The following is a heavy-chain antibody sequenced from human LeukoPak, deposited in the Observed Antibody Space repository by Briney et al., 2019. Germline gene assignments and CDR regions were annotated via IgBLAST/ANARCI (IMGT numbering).Heavy chain of an antibody. V-gene: IGHV3-30*03. CDR2: ISYDGSNK. J-gene: IGHJ3*02. CDR1: GFTFRSYG. Sequence: GGSLRLSCAVSGFTFRSYGMHWVRQALGKGLEWVAVISYDGSNKYYADSVKGRFTISRDNSKNTLYLQMNSLRAEDTAVYYCARGGSYLSAFDIWGQGTMVTVSS. CDR3: ARGGSYLSAFDI. D-gene: IGHD1-26*01.